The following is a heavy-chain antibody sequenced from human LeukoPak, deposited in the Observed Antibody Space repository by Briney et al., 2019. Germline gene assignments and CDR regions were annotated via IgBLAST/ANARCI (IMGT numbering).Heavy chain of an antibody. CDR1: GFTVSSNY. CDR2: IYSGGST. V-gene: IGHV3-66*01. J-gene: IGHJ4*02. Sequence: GGSLRLSCAASGFTVSSNYMSWVRQAPGEGLGWVSVIYSGGSTYYADSVKGRFTISRDNSKNTLYLQMNSLRAEDTAVYYCARDPPEYYGSGSYYRYWGQGTLVTVSS. D-gene: IGHD3-10*01. CDR3: ARDPPEYYGSGSYYRY.